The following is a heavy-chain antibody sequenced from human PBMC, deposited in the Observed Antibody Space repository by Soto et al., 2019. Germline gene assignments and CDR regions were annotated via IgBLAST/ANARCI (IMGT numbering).Heavy chain of an antibody. D-gene: IGHD3-10*01. CDR2: IIPIFGTP. J-gene: IGHJ4*02. CDR1: GGTLRTFV. CDR3: AREPQGGSGSYFDS. Sequence: QVQLVQSGAEVKKPGSSVKVSCQASGGTLRTFVLSWVRQAPGQGLEWMGGIIPIFGTPNYAQKFQGRVTITADKSTTTAYMEMSSLRSEDTAVYYCAREPQGGSGSYFDSWGQGTLVTVSS. V-gene: IGHV1-69*06.